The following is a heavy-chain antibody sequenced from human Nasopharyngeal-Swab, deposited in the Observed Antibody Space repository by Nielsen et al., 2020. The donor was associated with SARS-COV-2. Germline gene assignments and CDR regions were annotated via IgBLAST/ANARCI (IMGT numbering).Heavy chain of an antibody. CDR2: ISWNSGSI. Sequence: SLKISCAASGFTFSSYAMHWVRQAPGKGLEWVSGISWNSGSIGYADSVKGRFTISRDNAKNSLYLQMNSLRAEDTALYYCARDMSSSWYYYFGMDVWGQGTTVTVSS. J-gene: IGHJ6*02. CDR1: GFTFSSYA. CDR3: ARDMSSSWYYYFGMDV. V-gene: IGHV3-9*01. D-gene: IGHD6-13*01.